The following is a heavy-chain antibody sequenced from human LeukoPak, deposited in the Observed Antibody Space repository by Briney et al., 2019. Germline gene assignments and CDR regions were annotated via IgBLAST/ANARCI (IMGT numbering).Heavy chain of an antibody. CDR1: GFTFSSYS. CDR3: ARDRTSYYYDSSGYFGY. V-gene: IGHV3-21*01. D-gene: IGHD3-22*01. J-gene: IGHJ4*02. Sequence: GGSLRLSCAASGFTFSSYSMNWVRQAPGKGLEWVSSISSSSSYIYYADSVKGRFTISRDNAKNSLYLQMNSLRAEDTAVYYCARDRTSYYYDSSGYFGYWGQGTLVTVSS. CDR2: ISSSSSYI.